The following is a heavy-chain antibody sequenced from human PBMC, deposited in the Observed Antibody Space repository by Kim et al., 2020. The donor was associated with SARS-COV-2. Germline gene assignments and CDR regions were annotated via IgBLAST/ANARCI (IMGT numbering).Heavy chain of an antibody. V-gene: IGHV3-21*01. D-gene: IGHD3-10*01. CDR3: ARDLWFGWFGELGQGMDV. CDR2: ISSSSSYI. J-gene: IGHJ6*04. Sequence: GGSLRLSCAASGFTFSSYSMNWVRQAPGKGLEWVSSISSSSSYIYYADSVKGRFTISRDNAKNSLYLQMNSLRAEDTAVYYCARDLWFGWFGELGQGMDVWGKGTTVTVSS. CDR1: GFTFSSYS.